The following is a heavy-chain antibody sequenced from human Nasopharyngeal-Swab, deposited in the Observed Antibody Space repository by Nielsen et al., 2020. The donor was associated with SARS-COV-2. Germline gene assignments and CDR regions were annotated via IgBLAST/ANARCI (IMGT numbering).Heavy chain of an antibody. J-gene: IGHJ6*02. CDR3: ARDRGYSSSWYFYYYYGMDV. D-gene: IGHD6-13*01. Sequence: GESLKISCLASGFTFNIYAMAWVRPTPGRGLQWVSGISASGGSTYYTDSVKGRFDVSRDNSRNTLYLQMNSLRAEDTAVYYCARDRGYSSSWYFYYYYGMDVWGQGTTVTVSS. V-gene: IGHV3-23*01. CDR2: ISASGGST. CDR1: GFTFNIYA.